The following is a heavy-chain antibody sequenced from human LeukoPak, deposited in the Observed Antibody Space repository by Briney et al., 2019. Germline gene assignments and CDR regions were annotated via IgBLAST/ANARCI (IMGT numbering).Heavy chain of an antibody. CDR2: IIPIFGTA. D-gene: IGHD6-13*01. J-gene: IGHJ6*02. CDR3: ARDSRPYSSSRYDFVYYYYYGMDV. Sequence: SVKVSCKASGGTFSSYAISWVRQAPGQALEWMGGIIPIFGTANYAQKFQGRVTITADESTSTAYMELSSLRSEDTAVYYCARDSRPYSSSRYDFVYYYYYGMDVWGQGTTVTVSS. V-gene: IGHV1-69*13. CDR1: GGTFSSYA.